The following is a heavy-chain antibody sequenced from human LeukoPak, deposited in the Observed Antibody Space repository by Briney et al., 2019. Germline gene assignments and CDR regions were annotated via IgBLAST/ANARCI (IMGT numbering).Heavy chain of an antibody. V-gene: IGHV1-2*02. CDR2: ISPHSTYR. J-gene: IGHJ4*02. CDR1: GFTFTGYY. D-gene: IGHD2-15*01. Sequence: ASMKVACKASGFTFTGYYIHWVRQAPGQGLEWMGYISPHSTYRSSAQQFEGRVTMTRDTSMSTAYMELSGLRSDDMAVYYCVREGEDLLSEDFDYWGQGTLVTVSS. CDR3: VREGEDLLSEDFDY.